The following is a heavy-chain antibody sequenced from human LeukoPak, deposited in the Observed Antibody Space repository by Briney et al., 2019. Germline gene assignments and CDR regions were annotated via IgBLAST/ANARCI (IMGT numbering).Heavy chain of an antibody. D-gene: IGHD2-21*01. CDR3: AKAPVTSRRGAYCYPFDS. V-gene: IGHV3-23*01. Sequence: PGETLRLSCAASGFTFSSHGMNWVRQAPGKGLEWVSGISGSGGNTYYADSVRGRFTISRDNSKNTLYLQMNSLRAEDAAVYFCAKAPVTSRRGAYCYPFDSWGQGTLVTVSS. J-gene: IGHJ4*02. CDR1: GFTFSSHG. CDR2: ISGSGGNT.